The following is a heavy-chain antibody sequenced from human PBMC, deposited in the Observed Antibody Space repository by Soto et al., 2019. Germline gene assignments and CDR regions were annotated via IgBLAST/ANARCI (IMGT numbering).Heavy chain of an antibody. CDR1: GFTFSRYA. J-gene: IGHJ4*02. D-gene: IGHD1-1*01. V-gene: IGHV3-23*01. CDR2: INYSGGTT. CDR3: ATQDFRGSTGTT. Sequence: GSLILSCASSGFTFSRYAMDWVRQAPGKGLEWVSLINYSGGTTYFADSVKGRFTISRDNPKNTLYLQMNSLSAEDTAVYYCATQDFRGSTGTTWGQGTLVTAPQ.